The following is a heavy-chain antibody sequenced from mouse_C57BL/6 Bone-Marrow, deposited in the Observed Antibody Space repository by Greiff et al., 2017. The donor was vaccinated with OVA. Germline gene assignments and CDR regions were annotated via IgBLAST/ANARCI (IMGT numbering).Heavy chain of an antibody. Sequence: DVKLQESGGGLVQPGGSMKLSCVASGFTFSNYWMNWVRQSPEKGLEWVAQIRLKSDNYATHYAESVKGRFTISRDDSKSSVYLQMNNLRAEDTGIYYCTGQGPSYAMDYWGQGTSVTVSS. J-gene: IGHJ4*01. V-gene: IGHV6-3*01. CDR2: IRLKSDNYAT. CDR3: TGQGPSYAMDY. D-gene: IGHD3-3*01. CDR1: GFTFSNYW.